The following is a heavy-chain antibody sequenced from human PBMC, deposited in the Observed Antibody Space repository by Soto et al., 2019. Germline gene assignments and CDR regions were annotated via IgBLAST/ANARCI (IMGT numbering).Heavy chain of an antibody. Sequence: QFHQVQSGAEVKKPGASVKVSCKGSGYAFTTYGITWVRQAPGQGLEWMGWISAHNGNTNYAQKLQGRVTVTRDTSTSTAYMELRSLRSDDTAVYYCARGRYGDYWGQGALVTVSS. D-gene: IGHD1-1*01. J-gene: IGHJ4*02. CDR3: ARGRYGDY. V-gene: IGHV1-18*01. CDR1: GYAFTTYG. CDR2: ISAHNGNT.